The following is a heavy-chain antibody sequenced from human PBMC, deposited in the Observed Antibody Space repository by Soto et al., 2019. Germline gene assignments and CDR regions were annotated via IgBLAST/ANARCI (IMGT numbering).Heavy chain of an antibody. V-gene: IGHV3-30-3*01. D-gene: IGHD1-26*01. Sequence: QVQLVESGGGVVQPGRSLRLSCAASGFTFSSYAMQWVRQAPGKGLEWVAVISYDGSNKYYADSVKGRFTISRDNSKNTLYLQMNSLRAEDTAVYYCARDGKGWELLVVGGFDYWGQGTLVTVSS. CDR1: GFTFSSYA. CDR3: ARDGKGWELLVVGGFDY. CDR2: ISYDGSNK. J-gene: IGHJ4*02.